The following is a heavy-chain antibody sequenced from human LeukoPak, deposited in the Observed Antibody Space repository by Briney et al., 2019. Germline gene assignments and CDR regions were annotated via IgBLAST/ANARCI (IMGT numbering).Heavy chain of an antibody. D-gene: IGHD1-26*01. CDR1: GGSISSYY. CDR3: ARDIVGVTRAFGY. V-gene: IGHV4-59*01. Sequence: SETLSLTCTVSGGSISSYYWSWIRQPPGKGLEWIGYIYYSGNTNYNPSLKSRVTMSVDTSKNQFSLKLSSVTVADTAVYYCARDIVGVTRAFGYWGQGTLATVSS. CDR2: IYYSGNT. J-gene: IGHJ4*02.